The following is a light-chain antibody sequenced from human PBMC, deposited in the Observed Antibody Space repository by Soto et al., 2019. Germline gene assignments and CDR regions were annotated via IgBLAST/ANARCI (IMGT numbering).Light chain of an antibody. J-gene: IGKJ1*01. CDR3: QHYSSYSEA. V-gene: IGKV1-5*01. CDR1: QTVSRY. Sequence: DIQLTQSPSSLSASVGDTVTITCRASQTVSRYLNWYQQKSGTAPKLLIYAASTLHTGVPSRFSGSGSGTEFTLTISSLQPDDFATYYCQHYSSYSEAFGQGTKVDIK. CDR2: AAS.